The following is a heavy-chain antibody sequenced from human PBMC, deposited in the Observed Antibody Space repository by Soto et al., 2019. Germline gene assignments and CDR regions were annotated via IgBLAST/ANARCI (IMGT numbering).Heavy chain of an antibody. Sequence: SETLSLTCAVYGVSFSDYHWGWIRQPPGKGLEWIGTLYYRGATDXNPSLKTRVTISVDTSKNQLSLNLSSVTAADTAVYYCFGVMAATLDYWGQGTLVTVSS. CDR2: LYYRGAT. D-gene: IGHD2-21*02. V-gene: IGHV4-34*01. CDR3: FGVMAATLDY. CDR1: GVSFSDYH. J-gene: IGHJ4*01.